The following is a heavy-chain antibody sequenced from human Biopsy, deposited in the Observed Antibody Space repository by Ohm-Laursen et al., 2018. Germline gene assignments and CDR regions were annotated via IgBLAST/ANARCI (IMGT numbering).Heavy chain of an antibody. V-gene: IGHV1-69*10. J-gene: IGHJ5*02. CDR3: ARGEGSSWFDP. CDR2: IIPIPNVA. D-gene: IGHD1-26*01. Sequence: SVKVSCKASGYTFTTYYIHWVRQAPGQGLEWMGGIIPIPNVATYAQKFQGRITITADESTSTAYMELSSLTSDDTAVYFCARGEGSSWFDPWGHGTLVTVSS. CDR1: GYTFTTYY.